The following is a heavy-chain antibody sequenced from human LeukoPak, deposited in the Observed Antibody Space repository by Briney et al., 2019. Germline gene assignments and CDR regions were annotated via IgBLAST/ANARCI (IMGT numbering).Heavy chain of an antibody. V-gene: IGHV3-21*01. CDR3: ARAKTRYYFDY. CDR2: ISSSSSYI. Sequence: GGSLRLSCAASGLTFSSYSMNWVRQAPGKGLEWVSSISSSSSYIYYADSVKGRFTISRDNAKNSLYLQMNSLRAEDTAVYYCARAKTRYYFDYWGQGTLVTVSS. D-gene: IGHD3-3*01. CDR1: GLTFSSYS. J-gene: IGHJ4*02.